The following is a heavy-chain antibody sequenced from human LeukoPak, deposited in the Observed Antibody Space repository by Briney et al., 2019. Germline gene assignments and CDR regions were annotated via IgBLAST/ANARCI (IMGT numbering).Heavy chain of an antibody. Sequence: GGSLRLSCAASGFTFSSYSMNWARQAPGKGLEWVSSISSSSSYIYYADSVKGRFTISRDNAKSSLYLQMNSLRAEDTAVYYCARDRSYYGSGSYPLNGMDVWGKGTTVTVSS. D-gene: IGHD3-10*01. V-gene: IGHV3-21*01. CDR1: GFTFSSYS. CDR3: ARDRSYYGSGSYPLNGMDV. J-gene: IGHJ6*04. CDR2: ISSSSSYI.